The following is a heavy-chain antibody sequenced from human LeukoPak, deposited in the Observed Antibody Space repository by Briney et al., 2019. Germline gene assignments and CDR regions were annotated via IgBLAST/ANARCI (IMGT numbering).Heavy chain of an antibody. V-gene: IGHV3-33*03. CDR3: AKDGLYYDGSEHVYYFDS. Sequence: GGSLRLPCVASGFTFSSYGMHWVRQAPGKGLEWVAIISYDGSYENYGDSVKGRFTISRDNSKNTLYLQMNSLRAEDTALYYCAKDGLYYDGSEHVYYFDSWGQGTLVTVSS. D-gene: IGHD3-22*01. CDR1: GFTFSSYG. CDR2: ISYDGSYE. J-gene: IGHJ4*02.